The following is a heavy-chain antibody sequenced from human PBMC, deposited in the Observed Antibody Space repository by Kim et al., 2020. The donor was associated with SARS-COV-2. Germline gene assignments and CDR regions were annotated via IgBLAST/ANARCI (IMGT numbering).Heavy chain of an antibody. V-gene: IGHV4-39*01. Sequence: SETLSLTCTVSGGSISSSTFYWGWIRQPPGKGLEWIGTIYYSGGTYYNPSLKSRVTISVDTSKNQFSLKLTSVTAADTAVYYCARLERGLLHFDYWGHGT. CDR2: IYYSGGT. J-gene: IGHJ4*01. CDR3: ARLERGLLHFDY. D-gene: IGHD1-26*01. CDR1: GGSISSSTFY.